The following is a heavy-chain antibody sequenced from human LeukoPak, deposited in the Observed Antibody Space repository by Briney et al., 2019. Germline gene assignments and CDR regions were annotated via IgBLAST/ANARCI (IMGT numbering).Heavy chain of an antibody. CDR3: AKDGRHIMGAPDY. V-gene: IGHV3-48*03. D-gene: IGHD1-26*01. CDR1: GFTFSSYE. J-gene: IGHJ4*02. CDR2: ISSSGSTM. Sequence: GGSLRLSCAASGFTFSSYEMNWVRQAPGKGLEWVSYISSSGSTMYYADSVKGRFTISRDNAKNSLYLQMNSLRAEDTAIYYCAKDGRHIMGAPDYWGQGTLVTVSS.